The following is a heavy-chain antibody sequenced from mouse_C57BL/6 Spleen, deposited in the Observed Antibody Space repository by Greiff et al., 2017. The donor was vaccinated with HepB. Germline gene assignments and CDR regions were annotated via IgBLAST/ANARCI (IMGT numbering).Heavy chain of an antibody. V-gene: IGHV1-18*01. D-gene: IGHD2-3*01. CDR3: ARAHDGRAMDY. J-gene: IGHJ4*01. CDR1: GYTFTDYN. CDR2: INPNNGGT. Sequence: EVQLQQSGPELVKPGASVKIPCKASGYTFTDYNMDWVKQSHGKSLEWIGDINPNNGGTIYNQKFKGKATLTVDKSSSTAYMELRSLTSDDTAVYYCARAHDGRAMDYWGQGTSVTVSS.